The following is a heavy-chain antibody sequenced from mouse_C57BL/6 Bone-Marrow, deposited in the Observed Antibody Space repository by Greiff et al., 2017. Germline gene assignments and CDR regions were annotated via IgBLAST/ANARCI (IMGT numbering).Heavy chain of an antibody. CDR1: GYAFSSSW. V-gene: IGHV1-82*01. D-gene: IGHD3-3*01. CDR3: APGGPHYYAMDY. CDR2: IYPGDGDT. Sequence: QVQLKQSGPELVKPGASVKISCKASGYAFSSSWMNWVKQRPGKGLEWIGRIYPGDGDTNYNGKFKGKATLTADKSSSTAYMQLSSLTSEDSAVYFCAPGGPHYYAMDYWGQGTSVTVSS. J-gene: IGHJ4*01.